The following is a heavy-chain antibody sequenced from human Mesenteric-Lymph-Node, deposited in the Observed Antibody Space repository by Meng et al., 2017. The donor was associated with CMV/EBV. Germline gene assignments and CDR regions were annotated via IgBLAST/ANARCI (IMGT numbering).Heavy chain of an antibody. Sequence: GGSLRLSCAASGFTFSSYWMSWVRQAPGKGLEWVANIKQGGSEKYYVDSVKGRFAISRDNTKNSLYLQMNSLRAEDTAVYYFARAEYSSSSGYYYGMDVWGQGTTVTVSS. J-gene: IGHJ6*02. CDR2: IKQGGSEK. D-gene: IGHD6-6*01. CDR3: ARAEYSSSSGYYYGMDV. CDR1: GFTFSSYW. V-gene: IGHV3-7*01.